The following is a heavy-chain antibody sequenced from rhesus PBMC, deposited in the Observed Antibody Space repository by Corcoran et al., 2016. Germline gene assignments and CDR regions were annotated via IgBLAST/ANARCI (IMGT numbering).Heavy chain of an antibody. CDR3: ARDLNRDAFDF. CDR1: GGSISSHTW. CDR2: ISGSSGST. J-gene: IGHJ3*01. D-gene: IGHD1-20*01. Sequence: QVQLQASGPGLVTPSATLSLTCAFSGGSISSHTWWSWIRQPPGKGLEWIGYISGSSGSTYYNPSLKSRVTISKDTSKNQFSLKLSAVTAADTAVYYCARDLNRDAFDFWGQGLRVTVSS. V-gene: IGHV4S19*01.